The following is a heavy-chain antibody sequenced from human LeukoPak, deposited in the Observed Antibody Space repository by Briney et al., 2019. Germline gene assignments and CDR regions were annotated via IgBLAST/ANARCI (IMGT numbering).Heavy chain of an antibody. CDR1: GFTFSSNY. CDR2: IYSGGST. Sequence: GGSLRLSCAASGFTFSSNYMGWVRQAPGKGLEWVSVIYSGGSTYYADSVKGRFTISRDNSKNTLYLQMNSLRAEDTAVYYCARELPSSSWSVVNWFDPWGQGTLVTVSS. CDR3: ARELPSSSWSVVNWFDP. D-gene: IGHD6-13*01. V-gene: IGHV3-66*01. J-gene: IGHJ5*02.